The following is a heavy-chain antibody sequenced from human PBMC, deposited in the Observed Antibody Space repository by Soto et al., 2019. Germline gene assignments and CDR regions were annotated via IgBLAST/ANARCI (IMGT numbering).Heavy chain of an antibody. V-gene: IGHV1-69*12. CDR2: IIPIFGTA. CDR3: AGRTPGVTPDAE. Sequence: QVQLVQSGAEVKKPGSSVKVSCKASGCTFSSYAISCLRQAPGQGLEWMGGIIPIFGTANYAQKFQGRVTITADESTSTAYMELSSLRSEDTAVYYCAGRTPGVTPDAEWGQGTLVTVSS. J-gene: IGHJ4*02. D-gene: IGHD7-27*01. CDR1: GCTFSSYA.